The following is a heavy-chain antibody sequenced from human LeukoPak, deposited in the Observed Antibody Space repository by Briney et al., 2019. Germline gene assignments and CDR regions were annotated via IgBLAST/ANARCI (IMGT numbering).Heavy chain of an antibody. CDR1: GGSISSYY. Sequence: PSETLSLPCTVSGGSISSYYWSWIRQPPGKGLEWIGYIYYSGSTNYNPSLKSRVTISVDTSKNQFSLKLSSVTAADTAVYYCARHRRDMDVWGQGTTVTVSS. J-gene: IGHJ6*02. CDR2: IYYSGST. CDR3: ARHRRDMDV. V-gene: IGHV4-59*08.